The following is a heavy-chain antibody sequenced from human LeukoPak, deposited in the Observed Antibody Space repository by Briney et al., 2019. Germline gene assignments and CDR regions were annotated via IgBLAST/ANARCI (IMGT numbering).Heavy chain of an antibody. V-gene: IGHV4-39*07. Sequence: SETLSLTCTVSGGSISSSSYYWGWIRQPPGKGLEWTGSIYYSGSTCYNPSLKSRVTISVDTSKNQFSLKLSSVTAADTAVYYCARDLAAAAALWGQGTLVTVSS. CDR1: GGSISSSSYY. J-gene: IGHJ4*02. D-gene: IGHD6-13*01. CDR2: IYYSGST. CDR3: ARDLAAAAAL.